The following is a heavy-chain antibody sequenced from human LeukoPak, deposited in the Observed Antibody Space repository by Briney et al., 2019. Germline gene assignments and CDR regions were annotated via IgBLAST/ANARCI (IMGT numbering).Heavy chain of an antibody. J-gene: IGHJ4*02. Sequence: SETLSLTCAVYGGSFSGYYWSWIRQPPGKGLEWIGEINHSGSTNYNPSLKSRVTISVDTSKNQFSLKLSSVTAADTAVYYCARVTLSSGYYGSVWGQGTLVTVSS. V-gene: IGHV4-34*01. CDR3: ARVTLSSGYYGSV. CDR1: GGSFSGYY. D-gene: IGHD3-10*01. CDR2: INHSGST.